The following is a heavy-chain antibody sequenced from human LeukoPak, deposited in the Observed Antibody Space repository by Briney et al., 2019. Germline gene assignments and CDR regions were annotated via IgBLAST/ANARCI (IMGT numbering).Heavy chain of an antibody. V-gene: IGHV1-24*01. CDR2: FDPEDGET. J-gene: IGHJ4*02. CDR3: ARDRGSSWSSYYFDY. Sequence: ASVKVSCKVSGYTLTDLSMHWVRQAPGKGLEWMGGFDPEDGETIYTQMFQGRVTMTEDTSTDTAYMELSSLRSEDTAVYYCARDRGSSWSSYYFDYWGQGTLVTVSS. D-gene: IGHD6-13*01. CDR1: GYTLTDLS.